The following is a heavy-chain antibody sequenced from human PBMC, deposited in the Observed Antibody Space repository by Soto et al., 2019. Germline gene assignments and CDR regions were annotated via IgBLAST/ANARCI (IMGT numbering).Heavy chain of an antibody. D-gene: IGHD2-15*01. CDR1: GFTFSNYW. CDR2: INSDGSVS. J-gene: IGHJ6*03. V-gene: IGHV3-74*01. CDR3: ARGDCVGGSCYSLAGSFYYYMDV. Sequence: EVKLVESGGGLVQPGGSLRLSCAASGFTFSNYWMYWVRQAPGQGLVWVSRINSDGSVSSYADSVKGRLTISRDNVKSTLYLQMSSLRVEDTAVYYCARGDCVGGSCYSLAGSFYYYMDVWGKGTTVSVFS.